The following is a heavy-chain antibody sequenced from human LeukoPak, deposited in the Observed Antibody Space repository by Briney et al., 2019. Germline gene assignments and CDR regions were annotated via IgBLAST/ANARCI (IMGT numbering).Heavy chain of an antibody. CDR1: GFTFSSYG. V-gene: IGHV3-33*01. CDR2: IWYDGSNK. D-gene: IGHD6-13*01. J-gene: IGHJ4*02. CDR3: ARDERYSSSYDY. Sequence: GGSLRLSCAASGFTFSSYGMHWVRQAPGKGLEWVAVIWYDGSNKYYADSVKGRSTISRDNSKNTLYLQMNSLRAEDTAVYYCARDERYSSSYDYWGQGTLVTVSS.